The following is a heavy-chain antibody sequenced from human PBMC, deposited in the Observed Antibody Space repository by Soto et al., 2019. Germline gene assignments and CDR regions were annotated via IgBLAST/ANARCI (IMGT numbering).Heavy chain of an antibody. V-gene: IGHV3-23*01. J-gene: IGHJ4*02. Sequence: GGSLRLSCASSGFTFSSYAMVLVRQGPGKGLEWVAVVSIGGSTHYADSVRGRFTISRDNSKNTLSLQMNSLTAEDTAVYFCAKRRGAGGHFDYWGQGALVTVSS. CDR3: AKRRGAGGHFDY. D-gene: IGHD2-15*01. CDR2: VSIGGST. CDR1: GFTFSSYA.